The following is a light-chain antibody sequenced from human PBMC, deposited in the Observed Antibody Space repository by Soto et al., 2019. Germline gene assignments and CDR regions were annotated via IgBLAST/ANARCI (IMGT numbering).Light chain of an antibody. CDR3: CSYTSTTTFDV. CDR1: SSDVGAYNY. CDR2: EVS. V-gene: IGLV2-14*01. Sequence: QSALTQPASVSGSPGQSITISCTGTSSDVGAYNYVSWYQQHPGKAPKLIISEVSYRPSGVSNRFAASKSGNTASLTISGLQAEDEADYYCCSYTSTTTFDVFGTGTKLTVL. J-gene: IGLJ1*01.